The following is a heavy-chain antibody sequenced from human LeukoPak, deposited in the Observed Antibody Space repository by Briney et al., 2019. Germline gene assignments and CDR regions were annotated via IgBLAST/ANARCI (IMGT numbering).Heavy chain of an antibody. CDR3: TTDGLYSIDN. CDR1: GFSFTTYW. V-gene: IGHV3-15*01. J-gene: IGHJ4*02. Sequence: GGSLRLSCAASGFSFTTYWMSWVRQAPGKGLEWVGRIKSKTDGGTTDYAAPVKGRFTISRDDSKDTLYLQMNSLKTEDTAVYYCTTDGLYSIDNWGQGTLVTVSS. CDR2: IKSKTDGGTT. D-gene: IGHD2-15*01.